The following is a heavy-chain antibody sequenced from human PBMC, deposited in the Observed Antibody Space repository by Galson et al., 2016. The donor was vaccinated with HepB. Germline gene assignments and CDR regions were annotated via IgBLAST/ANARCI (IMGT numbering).Heavy chain of an antibody. D-gene: IGHD6-19*01. Sequence: SLRLSCAASGFTFSNFGMHWVRQAPGRGLEWVSVIWYDGSNSDYADSVKGRFTISRDNSKNTLYLQMNSLRADDTAVYYCARDNFGDRVAVGRFDLWGQGTLVTVSS. CDR3: ARDNFGDRVAVGRFDL. J-gene: IGHJ4*02. CDR1: GFTFSNFG. V-gene: IGHV3-33*01. CDR2: IWYDGSNS.